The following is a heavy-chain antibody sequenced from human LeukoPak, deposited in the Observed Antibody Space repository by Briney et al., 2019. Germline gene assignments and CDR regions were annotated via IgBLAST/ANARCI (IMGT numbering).Heavy chain of an antibody. V-gene: IGHV3-7*03. CDR2: IKQDGSEK. Sequence: TGGSLRLSCAASGFIFSSYSMSWVRQAPGKGLEWVANIKQDGSEKSYVESVRGRFTISRDNAKNSLYLQLNSLRAEDTALYYCARDNPPDYWGQGTLVTVSS. CDR1: GFIFSSYS. CDR3: ARDNPPDY. J-gene: IGHJ4*02.